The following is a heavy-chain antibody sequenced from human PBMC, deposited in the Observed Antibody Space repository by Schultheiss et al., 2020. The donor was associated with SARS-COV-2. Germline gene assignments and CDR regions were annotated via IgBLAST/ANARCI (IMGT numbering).Heavy chain of an antibody. J-gene: IGHJ4*02. CDR1: GFTFDDYA. D-gene: IGHD6-13*01. V-gene: IGHV3-9*01. CDR3: ARRQNRIIAAAGPADY. Sequence: GGSLRLSCAASGFTFDDYAMHWVRQAPGKGLEWVSGISWNCGSIGYADSVKGRFTISRDNAKNSLYLQMNSLRAEDTAVYYCARRQNRIIAAAGPADYWGQGTLVTVSS. CDR2: ISWNCGSI.